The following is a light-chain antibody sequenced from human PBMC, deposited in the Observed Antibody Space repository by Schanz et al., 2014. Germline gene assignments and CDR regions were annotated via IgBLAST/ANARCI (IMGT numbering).Light chain of an antibody. CDR2: DAS. Sequence: EIVLTQSPATLSVSPGERATLSCRASQSVDNDLAWYQQKPRQPPRLLISDASNRATGVPDRFSGSGSGTDFTLTISRLEPEDFAVYYCQHYGSSPPYTFGQGTKLDLK. CDR3: QHYGSSPPYT. J-gene: IGKJ2*01. CDR1: QSVDND. V-gene: IGKV3-20*01.